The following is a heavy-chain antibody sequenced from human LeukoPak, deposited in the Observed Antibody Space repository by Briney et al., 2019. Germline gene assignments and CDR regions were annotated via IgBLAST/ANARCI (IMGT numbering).Heavy chain of an antibody. V-gene: IGHV3-23*01. CDR3: ARERKKGGSLLGY. D-gene: IGHD2-15*01. CDR1: GFTFSSYA. J-gene: IGHJ4*02. Sequence: GGSLRLSCAASGFTFSSYAMSWVRQAPGKGLEWVSAISGSGGSTYYADSVKGRFTISRDNAKNSLYLQMNSLRAEDTAVYYCARERKKGGSLLGYWGQGTLVTVSS. CDR2: ISGSGGST.